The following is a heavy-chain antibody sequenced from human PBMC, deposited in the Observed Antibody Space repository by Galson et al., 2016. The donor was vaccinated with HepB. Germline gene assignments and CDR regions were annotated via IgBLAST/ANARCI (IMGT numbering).Heavy chain of an antibody. CDR2: IWYDGTNK. V-gene: IGHV3-33*06. J-gene: IGHJ3*02. CDR3: AKDIGYCSGGACPNDAFDI. Sequence: SLRLSCADSGFTFNSSGMHWVRKPPGKGLEWVALIWYDGTNKYYADSVKGRFTISRDNFKNTLYLQMNSLRAEDTAVYYCAKDIGYCSGGACPNDAFDIWGQGTMVTVSS. CDR1: GFTFNSSG. D-gene: IGHD2-15*01.